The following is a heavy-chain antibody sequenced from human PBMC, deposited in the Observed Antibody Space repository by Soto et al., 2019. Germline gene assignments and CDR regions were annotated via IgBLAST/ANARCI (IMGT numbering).Heavy chain of an antibody. D-gene: IGHD2-2*01. V-gene: IGHV6-1*01. CDR1: GDSVSSNSAA. J-gene: IGHJ4*02. Sequence: SQTPSLTCAISGDSVSSNSAAWNWIRQSPSRGLEWLGRTYYRSKWYNDYAVSVKSRITINPDTSKNQFSLQLNSVTPEDTAVYYCARGYDIVAVPVTIRVAYFDYWGQGTLVTVSS. CDR2: TYYRSKWYN. CDR3: ARGYDIVAVPVTIRVAYFDY.